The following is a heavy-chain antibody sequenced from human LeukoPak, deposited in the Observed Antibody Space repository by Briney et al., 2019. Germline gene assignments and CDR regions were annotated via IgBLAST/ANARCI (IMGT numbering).Heavy chain of an antibody. J-gene: IGHJ4*02. CDR2: ISGSGGST. CDR3: AKDEDQGNYYDSSGYYSEPFDY. Sequence: GGSLRLSCAASGFTVSSNYMSWVRQAPGKGLEWVSAISGSGGSTYYADSVKGRFTISRDNSKNTLYLQMNSLRAEDTAVYYCAKDEDQGNYYDSSGYYSEPFDYWGQGTLVTVSS. CDR1: GFTVSSNY. D-gene: IGHD3-22*01. V-gene: IGHV3-23*01.